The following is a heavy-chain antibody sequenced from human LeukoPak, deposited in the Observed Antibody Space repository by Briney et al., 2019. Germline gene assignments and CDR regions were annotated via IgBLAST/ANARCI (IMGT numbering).Heavy chain of an antibody. Sequence: ASVKVSCKASGYTFTSYGISWVRQAPGQGLEWMGIINPSGGSTSYAQKFQGRVTMTRDTSTSTVYMELSSLRSEDTAVYYCARASRGALHDYWGQGTLVTVSS. CDR2: INPSGGST. J-gene: IGHJ4*02. V-gene: IGHV1-46*01. CDR1: GYTFTSYG. CDR3: ARASRGALHDY.